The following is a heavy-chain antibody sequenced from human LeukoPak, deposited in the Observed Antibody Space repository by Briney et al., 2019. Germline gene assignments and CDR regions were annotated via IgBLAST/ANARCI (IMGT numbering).Heavy chain of an antibody. CDR2: INPNSGGT. D-gene: IGHD2-2*01. J-gene: IGHJ6*02. CDR1: EYTFTHYY. CDR3: ARDHCTSSGCYEYYYYGVDV. V-gene: IGHV1-2*02. Sequence: ASVKVSCTPSEYTFTHYYIQWVRKAPGQGLEWMGWINPNSGGTNAAQKFQGRVTMTRDTSVSTAYMELSRLRSDDTAVEYWARDHCTSSGCYEYYYYGVDVWGQGTTVTVSS.